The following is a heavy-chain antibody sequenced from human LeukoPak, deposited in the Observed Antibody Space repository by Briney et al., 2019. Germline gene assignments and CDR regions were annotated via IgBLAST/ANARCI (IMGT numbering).Heavy chain of an antibody. J-gene: IGHJ4*02. V-gene: IGHV3-30*18. Sequence: PGRSLRLSCAASGFTFSSYGMHWVRQAAGKGLEWVAVISYDGSNKYYAASVKGRVTISRDNSKTTLYLQMNSLRPEDTAVYYCANRPQSSGYSYGTNAYWGQGTLVTVSS. D-gene: IGHD5-18*01. CDR2: ISYDGSNK. CDR1: GFTFSSYG. CDR3: ANRPQSSGYSYGTNAY.